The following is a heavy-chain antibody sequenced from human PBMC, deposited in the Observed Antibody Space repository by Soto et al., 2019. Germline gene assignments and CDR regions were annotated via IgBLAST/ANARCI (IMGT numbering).Heavy chain of an antibody. CDR1: GYTFSKYA. CDR2: VSRSGAAT. D-gene: IGHD6-19*01. V-gene: IGHV3-23*01. J-gene: IGHJ5*02. Sequence: EVQLLESGGGLVQPGGSLRLSCAASGYTFSKYAMIWVRQAPGQGLDWVAGVSRSGAATYYADSVNGRFTISRDNSKNTLSLQMNSLRAEDTALYYCAKGSGEVPTNWFDPWGQGTLVTVSS. CDR3: AKGSGEVPTNWFDP.